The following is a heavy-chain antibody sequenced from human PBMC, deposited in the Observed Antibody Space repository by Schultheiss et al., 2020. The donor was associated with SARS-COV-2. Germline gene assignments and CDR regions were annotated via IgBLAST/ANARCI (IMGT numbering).Heavy chain of an antibody. CDR1: GFTFSSYA. CDR2: ISYDGSNK. V-gene: IGHV3-30*04. CDR3: AREDYGDYGYFDY. J-gene: IGHJ4*02. Sequence: GGSLRLSCAASGFTFSSYAMSWVRQAPGKGLEWVAVISYDGSNKYYADSVKGRFTISRDNSKNTLYLQMNSLRAEDTAVYYCAREDYGDYGYFDYWGQGTLVTVSS. D-gene: IGHD4-17*01.